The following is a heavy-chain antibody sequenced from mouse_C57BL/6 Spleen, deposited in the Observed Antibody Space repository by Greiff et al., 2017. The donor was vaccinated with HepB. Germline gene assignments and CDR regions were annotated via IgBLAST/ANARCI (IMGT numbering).Heavy chain of an antibody. CDR1: GYAFSSSW. D-gene: IGHD1-1*01. Sequence: QVQLQQSGPELVKPGASVKISCKASGYAFSSSWMNWVKQRPGKGLEWIGRIYPGDGDTNYNGKFKGKATLTADKSSSTAYMQLSSLTSEDSAVYFCARGNYYSSSYYWYFDVWGTGTTVTVSS. V-gene: IGHV1-82*01. CDR3: ARGNYYSSSYYWYFDV. CDR2: IYPGDGDT. J-gene: IGHJ1*03.